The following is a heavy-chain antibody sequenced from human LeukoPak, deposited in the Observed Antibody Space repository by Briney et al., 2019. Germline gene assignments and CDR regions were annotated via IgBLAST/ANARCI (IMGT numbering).Heavy chain of an antibody. CDR1: GGSISSNY. D-gene: IGHD6-19*01. J-gene: IGHJ4*02. CDR2: IYYSGST. Sequence: PSETLSLTCTVSGGSISSNYWSWIRQPPGKGLEWIGYIYYSGSTNYNPSLKSRVTISVDTSKNQFSLKLSSVTAADTAVYYCARYFKGGWYYFDYWGQGTLVTVSS. V-gene: IGHV4-59*08. CDR3: ARYFKGGWYYFDY.